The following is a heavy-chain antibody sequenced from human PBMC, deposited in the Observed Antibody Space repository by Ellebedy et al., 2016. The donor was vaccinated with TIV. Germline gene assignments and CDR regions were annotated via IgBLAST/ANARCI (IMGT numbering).Heavy chain of an antibody. CDR3: ARDGAYGDYSPGYYGMDV. V-gene: IGHV3-7*03. CDR2: INGDGSKK. D-gene: IGHD4-17*01. CDR1: RFTFSGYW. Sequence: GGSLRLSCAASRFTFSGYWMSWVRQAPGKGLEWVDNINGDGSKKYYVDSVKGRFTISRDNGKNSVYLQMNSLRTEDTALYYCARDGAYGDYSPGYYGMDVWGQGTAVTVSS. J-gene: IGHJ6*02.